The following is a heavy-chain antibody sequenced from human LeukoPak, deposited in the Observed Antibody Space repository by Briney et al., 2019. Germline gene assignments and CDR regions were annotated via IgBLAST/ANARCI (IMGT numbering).Heavy chain of an antibody. CDR2: ISAYNGNT. V-gene: IGHV1-18*04. J-gene: IGHJ4*02. Sequence: GASVKVSCKASGYTFTGYYMHWVRQAPGQGLEWMGWISAYNGNTNYAPKFQGRVTMTTDTSTSTAYMELRSLRSDDTAVYYCARDYGDSGWLEGYWGQGTLVTVSS. D-gene: IGHD6-19*01. CDR1: GYTFTGYY. CDR3: ARDYGDSGWLEGY.